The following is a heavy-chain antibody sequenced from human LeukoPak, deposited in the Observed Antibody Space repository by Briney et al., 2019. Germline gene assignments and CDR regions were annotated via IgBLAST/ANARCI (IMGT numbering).Heavy chain of an antibody. CDR3: ARGLSERDYYYYYGMDV. D-gene: IGHD1-14*01. CDR1: GYTSTGYY. V-gene: IGHV1-2*02. J-gene: IGHJ6*02. Sequence: ASVKVSCKASGYTSTGYYMHWVRQAPGQGLEWMGWINPNSGGTNYAQKFQGRVTMTRDTSISTAYMELSRLRSDDTAVYYCARGLSERDYYYYYGMDVWGQGTTVTASS. CDR2: INPNSGGT.